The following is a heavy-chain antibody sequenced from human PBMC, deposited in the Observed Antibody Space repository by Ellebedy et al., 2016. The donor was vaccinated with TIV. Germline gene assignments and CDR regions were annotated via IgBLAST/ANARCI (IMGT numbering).Heavy chain of an antibody. CDR2: ISSSGSAF. D-gene: IGHD4-17*01. Sequence: GESLKISCAASGFTFSSYTMHWVRQAPGEGLEWVSSISSSGSAFYYADSMEGRFTISRDNAKKSVYLQMNSLRADETAVYYCVRGPPQGFDYEIDEYGWGQGTLVVVSS. CDR3: VRGPPQGFDYEIDEYG. V-gene: IGHV3-21*01. J-gene: IGHJ4*02. CDR1: GFTFSSYT.